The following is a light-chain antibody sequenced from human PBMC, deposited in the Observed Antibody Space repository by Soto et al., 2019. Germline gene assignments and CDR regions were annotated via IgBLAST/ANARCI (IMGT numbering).Light chain of an antibody. CDR1: QGINNF. V-gene: IGKV1-27*01. CDR2: AAS. J-gene: IGKJ3*01. Sequence: DIQMTQSPSSLSASVGDRVTITCRASQGINNFLAWYQQKPGKAPKRLLYAASTLQSGVPSRFSGSGSGTYFPLTISSLQPEDVAVYYCQEYTGAPHTFGPGTQVDIK. CDR3: QEYTGAPHT.